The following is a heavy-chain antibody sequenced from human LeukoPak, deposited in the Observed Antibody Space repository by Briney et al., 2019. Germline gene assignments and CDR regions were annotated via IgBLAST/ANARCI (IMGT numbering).Heavy chain of an antibody. J-gene: IGHJ3*02. CDR1: GFTFSSYA. CDR3: AKVQENMIVVDMDAFDI. Sequence: GGSLRLSCAASGFTFSSYAMSWVRQAPGKGLEWVSAISGSGGSTYYADSVKGRFTISRDNSKNTLYLQMNSLRAEDTAVYYCAKVQENMIVVDMDAFDIWGQGTMVTVSS. CDR2: ISGSGGST. D-gene: IGHD3-22*01. V-gene: IGHV3-23*01.